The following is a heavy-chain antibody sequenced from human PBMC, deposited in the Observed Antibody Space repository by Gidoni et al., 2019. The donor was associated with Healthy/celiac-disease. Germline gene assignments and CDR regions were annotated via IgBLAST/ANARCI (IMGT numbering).Heavy chain of an antibody. CDR3: ARDRRRYYGGYDY. Sequence: QVQLQESGPGLVKPSETLSLTCTVSGGSISSYYWSWIRQPPGKGLEWIGYIYYSGSTNYNPSLKSRVTISVDTSKNQFSLKLSSVTAADTAVYYCARDRRRYYGGYDYWGQGTLVTVSS. CDR1: GGSISSYY. CDR2: IYYSGST. D-gene: IGHD4-17*01. J-gene: IGHJ4*02. V-gene: IGHV4-59*01.